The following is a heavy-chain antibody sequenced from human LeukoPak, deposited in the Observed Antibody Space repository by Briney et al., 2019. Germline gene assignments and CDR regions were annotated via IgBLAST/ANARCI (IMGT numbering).Heavy chain of an antibody. Sequence: GGSLRLSCAASGFTFSNAWMSWVRQAPGKGLEWVGRIKSKTDGGTTDYAAPVKGRFTISRDDSKNTLYLQMNSLKTEDTAVYYCTTLALGSGSYYGLMDVWGQGTTVTVSS. D-gene: IGHD3-10*01. CDR2: IKSKTDGGTT. CDR3: TTLALGSGSYYGLMDV. J-gene: IGHJ6*02. V-gene: IGHV3-15*01. CDR1: GFTFSNAW.